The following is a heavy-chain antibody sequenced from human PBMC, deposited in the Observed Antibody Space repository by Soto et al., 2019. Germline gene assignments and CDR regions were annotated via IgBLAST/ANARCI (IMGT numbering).Heavy chain of an antibody. CDR3: ARGGYSSSWPYNWFDP. Sequence: ASVKVSCKASGYTFTGYYMHWVRQAPGQGLEWMGWINPNSGGTNYAQKFQGWVTMTRDTSISTAYMELSRLRSDDTAVYYCARGGYSSSWPYNWFDPWGQGTLVT. D-gene: IGHD6-13*01. CDR1: GYTFTGYY. J-gene: IGHJ5*02. CDR2: INPNSGGT. V-gene: IGHV1-2*04.